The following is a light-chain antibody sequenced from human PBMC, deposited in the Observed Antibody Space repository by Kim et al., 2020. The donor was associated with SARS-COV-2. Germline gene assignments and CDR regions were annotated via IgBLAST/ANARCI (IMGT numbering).Light chain of an antibody. J-gene: IGKJ4*01. CDR3: QQYNNWPPIT. CDR1: QSIGSD. V-gene: IGKV3-15*01. CDR2: HAS. Sequence: VSTGERATLSCRASQSIGSDLAWYQQKPGQAPRLLIYHASTRATGVPGRFSGSGFGTEFSLSISSLQSEDFAVYHCQQYNNWPPITFGGGTKLEI.